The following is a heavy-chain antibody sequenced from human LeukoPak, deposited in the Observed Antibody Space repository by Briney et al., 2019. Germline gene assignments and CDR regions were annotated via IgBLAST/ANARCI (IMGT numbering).Heavy chain of an antibody. CDR3: ARLRDGYNYRIDY. CDR1: GGSFNDYY. Sequence: SEILSLTCALYGGSFNDYYWSWIRQPPGKGLEWIGEINRSGSANYNPSLKSRATISVDTSKNQLSLKLSSVAAADTAVYYCARLRDGYNYRIDYWGQGTLVTVSS. J-gene: IGHJ4*02. D-gene: IGHD5-24*01. V-gene: IGHV4-34*01. CDR2: INRSGSA.